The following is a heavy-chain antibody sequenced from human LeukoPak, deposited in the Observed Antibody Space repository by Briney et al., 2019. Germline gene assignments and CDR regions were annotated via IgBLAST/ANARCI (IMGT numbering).Heavy chain of an antibody. V-gene: IGHV4-59*08. CDR3: ARHSSGYTSWDWFDP. CDR2: IYYSGST. CDR1: GGSISSYY. J-gene: IGHJ5*02. Sequence: PSETLSLTCTVSGGSISSYYWSWIRQPPGKGLEWIGYIYYSGSTNYNPSLKSRVTISVDTSKNQFSLKLSSVTAAGTAVYYCARHSSGYTSWDWFDPWGQGTLVTVSS. D-gene: IGHD3-22*01.